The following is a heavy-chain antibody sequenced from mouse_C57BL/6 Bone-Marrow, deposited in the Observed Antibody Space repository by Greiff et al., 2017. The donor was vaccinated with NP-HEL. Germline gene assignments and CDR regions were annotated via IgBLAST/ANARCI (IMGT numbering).Heavy chain of an antibody. V-gene: IGHV5-17*01. CDR1: GFTFSDYG. J-gene: IGHJ4*01. D-gene: IGHD1-1*01. CDR3: ARIEIYYYDSSYAMDY. CDR2: ISSGSSTI. Sequence: EVQRVESGGGLVKPGGSLKLSCAASGFTFSDYGMHWVRQAPEKGLEWVAYISSGSSTIYYADTVKGRFTTSRDNAKNTLFLQMTSLRSEDTAMYYCARIEIYYYDSSYAMDYWGQGTSVTVSS.